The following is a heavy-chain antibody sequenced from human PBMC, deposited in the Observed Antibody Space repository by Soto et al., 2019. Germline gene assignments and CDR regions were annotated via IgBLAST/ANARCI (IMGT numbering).Heavy chain of an antibody. Sequence: PRGFLRLSCAVSGANIVDFWRSWVRQAQGKGLEWVANIKQDGSEKYYVDSVKGRFTISRDSAKNSLYLQMNSLRGEDTAVYYCARTIVVVVPDNFDHWGQGTLVTVSS. D-gene: IGHD3-22*01. CDR2: IKQDGSEK. J-gene: IGHJ4*02. V-gene: IGHV3-7*01. CDR1: GANIVDFW. CDR3: ARTIVVVVPDNFDH.